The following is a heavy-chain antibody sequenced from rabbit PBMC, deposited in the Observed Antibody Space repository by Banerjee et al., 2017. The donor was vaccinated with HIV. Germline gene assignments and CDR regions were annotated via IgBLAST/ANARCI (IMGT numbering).Heavy chain of an antibody. J-gene: IGHJ4*01. Sequence: QEQLEESGGDLVKPEGSLTLTCTASGFSFNNKYVMCWVRQALGKGLEWIACDDERAYYANWAKGRFTISKTSSTTVTLQLTSLTAADTATYFCARDLAGVIGWNFGLWGPGTLVTVS. V-gene: IGHV1S45*01. D-gene: IGHD4-1*01. CDR2: DDERA. CDR3: ARDLAGVIGWNFGL. CDR1: GFSFNNKYV.